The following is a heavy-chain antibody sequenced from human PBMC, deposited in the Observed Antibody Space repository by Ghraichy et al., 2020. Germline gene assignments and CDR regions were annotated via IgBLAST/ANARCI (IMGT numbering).Heavy chain of an antibody. D-gene: IGHD4-23*01. V-gene: IGHV3-48*02. CDR1: GFTFDSYN. CDR2: ISSSSRSI. Sequence: GESLNISCVGSGFTFDSYNMNWVRQSPGKDLEWDSYISSSSRSIFYADSVKGRFTISRDNARNSLYLQMKSLRDEDTAVYYCARASTVVRFYYYDGMDVWGQGTTVTVSS. CDR3: ARASTVVRFYYYDGMDV. J-gene: IGHJ6*02.